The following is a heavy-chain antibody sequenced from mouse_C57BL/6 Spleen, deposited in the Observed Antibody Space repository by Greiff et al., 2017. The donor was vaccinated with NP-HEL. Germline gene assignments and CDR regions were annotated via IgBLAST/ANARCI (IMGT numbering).Heavy chain of an antibody. CDR3: ARYPGDY. J-gene: IGHJ2*01. CDR2: IDPSDSYT. V-gene: IGHV1-69*01. Sequence: QVQLQQPGAELVMPGASVKLSCKASGYTFTSYWMHWVKQRPGQGLEWTREIDPSDSYTNYNQKFKGKSTLTVDKSSSTAYMQLSSLTSEDSAVYYCARYPGDYWGQGTTLTVSS. CDR1: GYTFTSYW.